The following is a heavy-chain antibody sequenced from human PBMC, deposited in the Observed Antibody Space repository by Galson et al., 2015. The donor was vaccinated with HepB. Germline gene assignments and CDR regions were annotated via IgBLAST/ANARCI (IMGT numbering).Heavy chain of an antibody. CDR1: GFTFSSNA. Sequence: SLRLSCAASGFTFSSNAMSWVRQAPGKGLEWVSAIIGSAGSTYYADSVKGRFTISRDSSKNTLHLQMNSLRAEDTAVYYCAKDPYRGSYFDYWGQGTLVTVS. CDR2: IIGSAGST. D-gene: IGHD1-26*01. J-gene: IGHJ4*02. V-gene: IGHV3-23*01. CDR3: AKDPYRGSYFDY.